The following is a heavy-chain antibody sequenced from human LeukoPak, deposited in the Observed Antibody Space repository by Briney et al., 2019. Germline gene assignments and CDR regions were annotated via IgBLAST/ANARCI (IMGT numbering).Heavy chain of an antibody. CDR2: ISYDGSNK. D-gene: IGHD3-10*01. J-gene: IGHJ4*02. V-gene: IGHV3-30-3*01. Sequence: GGSLRLSCAASGFTFSSYAMHWVRQAPGKGLEWVAVISYDGSNKYYADSVKGRFTISRDNSKNTLYLQMNSLRAEDTAVYYCARDSYGSGGPDYWGQGTLVTVSS. CDR1: GFTFSSYA. CDR3: ARDSYGSGGPDY.